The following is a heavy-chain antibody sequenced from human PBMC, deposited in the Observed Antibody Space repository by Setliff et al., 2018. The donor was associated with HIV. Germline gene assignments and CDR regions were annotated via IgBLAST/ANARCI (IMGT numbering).Heavy chain of an antibody. J-gene: IGHJ4*02. CDR2: ISHGGRS. Sequence: SETLSLTCAVYNGSFSEYYWTWVRQPPGKELEWIGEISHGGRSTYNPSLKSRVAISVDTSKNQFSLKLNTVTAADTAVYYCATWRGVGATAWGQGTLVTVSS. D-gene: IGHD1-26*01. CDR1: NGSFSEYY. CDR3: ATWRGVGATA. V-gene: IGHV4-34*01.